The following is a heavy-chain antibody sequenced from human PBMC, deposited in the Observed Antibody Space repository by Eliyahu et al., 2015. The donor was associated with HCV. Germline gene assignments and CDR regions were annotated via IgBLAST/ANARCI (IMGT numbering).Heavy chain of an antibody. V-gene: IGHV3-33*01. CDR2: XXYDGSNK. J-gene: IGHJ6*02. Sequence: QVQLVESGGGVVQPGRSLRLSCAASGFTFSSYGMHWVRQAPGKGXEWVAVXXYDGSNKYYXDSVKGXFTISRDXSKNTLYLQMNSLRAEDTAVYYCARGARSYYNTIYYYYGMDVWGQGTTVTVSS. CDR3: ARGARSYYNTIYYYYGMDV. CDR1: GFTFSSYG. D-gene: IGHD3-10*01.